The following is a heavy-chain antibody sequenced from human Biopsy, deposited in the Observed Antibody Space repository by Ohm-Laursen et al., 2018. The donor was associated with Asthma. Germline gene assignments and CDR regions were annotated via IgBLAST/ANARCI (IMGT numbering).Heavy chain of an antibody. D-gene: IGHD2-15*01. CDR2: ISGYNGDT. J-gene: IGHJ5*02. CDR3: ARDKVVVVPGSKGPTDWFDP. CDR1: GYTFSNYA. V-gene: IGHV1-18*04. Sequence: ASVKVSCKVSGYTFSNYAISWVRQAPGQGLEWMGWISGYNGDTKFAQNVKGRLSLTTDTSTSTAYMELRSLTSDDTAVYYCARDKVVVVPGSKGPTDWFDPWGQGTLVTVSS.